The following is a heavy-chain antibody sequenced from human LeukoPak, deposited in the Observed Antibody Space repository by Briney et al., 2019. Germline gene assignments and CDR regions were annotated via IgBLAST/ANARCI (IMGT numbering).Heavy chain of an antibody. Sequence: ASVKVSCKASGYTFTSYGISWVRQASGQGLEWMGWISAYNGNTNYAQKLQGRVTMTTDTSTSTAYMELRSLRSDDTAVYYCARVPWVGTLRYFDWLHKKDYYYYMDVWGKGTTVTVSS. J-gene: IGHJ6*03. CDR1: GYTFTSYG. D-gene: IGHD3-9*01. V-gene: IGHV1-18*01. CDR3: ARVPWVGTLRYFDWLHKKDYYYYMDV. CDR2: ISAYNGNT.